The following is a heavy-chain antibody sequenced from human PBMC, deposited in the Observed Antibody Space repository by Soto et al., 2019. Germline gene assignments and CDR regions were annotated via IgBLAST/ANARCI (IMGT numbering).Heavy chain of an antibody. D-gene: IGHD3-10*01. CDR3: ARDPRGPYYYGSGSYLLNAFDI. Sequence: SETLSLTCTVSGGSISSYYWSWIRQPTGKGLEWIGYIYYSGRTNYNPSLKSRVTISVDTSKNHFSLKLSSVTAADTAVYYCARDPRGPYYYGSGSYLLNAFDIWGQGTMVT. CDR1: GGSISSYY. J-gene: IGHJ3*02. CDR2: IYYSGRT. V-gene: IGHV4-59*01.